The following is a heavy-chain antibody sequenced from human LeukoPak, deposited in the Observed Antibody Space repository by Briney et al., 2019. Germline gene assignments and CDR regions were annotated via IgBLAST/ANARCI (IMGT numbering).Heavy chain of an antibody. CDR2: IKQDGSEK. CDR1: GFTFSSYW. CDR3: AREGEEQWLVRGVYYYMDV. D-gene: IGHD6-19*01. J-gene: IGHJ6*03. V-gene: IGHV3-7*01. Sequence: GGSLRLSCAASGFTFSSYWMSWVRQAPGKGLEWVANIKQDGSEKYYVDSVKGRFTISRDNAKNSLYLQMNSLRAEDTAVYYCAREGEEQWLVRGVYYYMDVWGKGTTVTVSS.